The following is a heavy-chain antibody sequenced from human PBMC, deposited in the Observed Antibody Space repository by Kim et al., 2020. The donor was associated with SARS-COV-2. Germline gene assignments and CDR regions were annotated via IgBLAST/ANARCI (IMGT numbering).Heavy chain of an antibody. J-gene: IGHJ4*02. D-gene: IGHD3-16*01. Sequence: YNPTLKSRVTMSVYTYKNKFSLKVNSVTATDTAVYYCARLREEMIFDYWGQGTLVTVSS. V-gene: IGHV4-39*01. CDR3: ARLREEMIFDY.